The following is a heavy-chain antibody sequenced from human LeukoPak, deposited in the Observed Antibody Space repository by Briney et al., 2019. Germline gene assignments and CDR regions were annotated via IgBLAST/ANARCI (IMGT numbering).Heavy chain of an antibody. CDR1: GGSFTGYY. Sequence: SETLSLTCAVYGGSFTGYYWSWIRQPRGKGLEWIGESTRRGSADYRLSVKSRVTISGDRSKNQFSLRLNSVTAADPAISSCARSVVVPPRRTMLWRVIMALHFWGQGNLVPVSS. CDR2: STRRGSA. V-gene: IGHV4-34*01. D-gene: IGHD3-10*01. J-gene: IGHJ4*02. CDR3: ARSVVVPPRRTMLWRVIMALHF.